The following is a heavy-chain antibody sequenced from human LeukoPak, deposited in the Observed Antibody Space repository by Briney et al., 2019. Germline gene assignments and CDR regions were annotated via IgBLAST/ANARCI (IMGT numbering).Heavy chain of an antibody. V-gene: IGHV4-4*07. CDR2: IHPSGNT. CDR1: GDSISSYY. Sequence: KPSETLSLTCTVSGDSISSYYWSWVRQPAGKGLEWIGRIHPSGNTNYNPSLKSRVTLSVDTSKNQFSLNLSSVTAADTAVYYCARGRVYYGMDVWGQGTTVTVSS. J-gene: IGHJ6*02. CDR3: ARGRVYYGMDV.